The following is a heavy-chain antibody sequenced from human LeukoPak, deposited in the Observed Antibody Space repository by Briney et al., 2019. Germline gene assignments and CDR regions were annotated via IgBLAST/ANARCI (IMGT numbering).Heavy chain of an antibody. Sequence: ASVKVSCKASGFTFDNYGFTWVRQAPAQGLEWMGWIANNGNTNYAQHLQGRVTLTTDLTTSTAYMELRSLRSGDTGVYFCARGGAIGVDYWGQGTPVTVSS. CDR3: ARGGAIGVDY. J-gene: IGHJ4*02. V-gene: IGHV1-18*01. D-gene: IGHD3-16*01. CDR2: IANNGNT. CDR1: GFTFDNYG.